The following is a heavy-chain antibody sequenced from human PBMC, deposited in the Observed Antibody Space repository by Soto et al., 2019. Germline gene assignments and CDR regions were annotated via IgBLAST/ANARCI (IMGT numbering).Heavy chain of an antibody. D-gene: IGHD6-13*01. CDR1: GYSFTTYS. CDR2: INPSGGST. Sequence: QVQLVQSGTEVKKPGASVKVSCKASGYSFTTYSIHWVRQAPGQGLEWMGMINPSGGSTIYTENLQGRVTMTRDKSTSTVYMELSSLISEDTAVYYCAREDAATGGASDLWGQGTMVTVSS. J-gene: IGHJ3*01. CDR3: AREDAATGGASDL. V-gene: IGHV1-46*04.